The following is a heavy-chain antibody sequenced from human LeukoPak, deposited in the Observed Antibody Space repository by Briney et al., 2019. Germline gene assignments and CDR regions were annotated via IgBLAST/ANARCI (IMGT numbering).Heavy chain of an antibody. CDR2: TYYKSKWYN. D-gene: IGHD1-26*01. Sequence: SQTLSLTCAISGDSVSRNSAAWNWIRQSPSRGPEWLGRTYYKSKWYNDYAVSVKSRITINPDTSKNQFSLQLKSVTPEDTAVYYCARAPIVGATHIDYWGQGTLVTVSS. J-gene: IGHJ4*02. CDR3: ARAPIVGATHIDY. CDR1: GDSVSRNSAA. V-gene: IGHV6-1*01.